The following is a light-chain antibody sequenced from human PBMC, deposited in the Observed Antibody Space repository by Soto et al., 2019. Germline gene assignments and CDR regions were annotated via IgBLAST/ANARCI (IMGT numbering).Light chain of an antibody. CDR2: AAS. Sequence: DIQMTQSPPSLSASVGDSVTITCRASQGISYYLAWYQQRPGKVPQLLGYAASTLQSGVPTRFIGGGSGTDFSLTINSLQPEDFGTYYCQNCKSAPFTFGPGPKVDL. V-gene: IGKV1-27*01. CDR1: QGISYY. CDR3: QNCKSAPFT. J-gene: IGKJ3*01.